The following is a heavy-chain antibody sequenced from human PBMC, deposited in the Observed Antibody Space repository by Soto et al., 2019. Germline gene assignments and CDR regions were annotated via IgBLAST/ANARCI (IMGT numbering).Heavy chain of an antibody. Sequence: GESLILSCASTGFNFNIHAMSWARQAPRKGLEWVSTIGSIDIYYVDSVKGRFTISRDNSKNTVHLQMNSVRVEKTAVYYCPKLYCSSSSCYTVGAFDIRGQGTVVTVSS. J-gene: IGHJ3*02. V-gene: IGHV3-23*01. CDR2: IGSIDI. CDR1: GFNFNIHA. CDR3: PKLYCSSSSCYTVGAFDI. D-gene: IGHD2-2*01.